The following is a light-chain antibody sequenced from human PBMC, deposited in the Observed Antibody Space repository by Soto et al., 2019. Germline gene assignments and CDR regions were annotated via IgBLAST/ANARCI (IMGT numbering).Light chain of an antibody. Sequence: DIQMTQSPSSLSASVGDRVTITCRASQNIDNSLNWYQQKPGKGPRLLIYVASSLQSGVPSRFSGSGSGTEFTLTISSLQPEDFASYSCQQSYTTPFTFGPGTKVHV. V-gene: IGKV1-39*01. CDR1: QNIDNS. J-gene: IGKJ3*01. CDR3: QQSYTTPFT. CDR2: VAS.